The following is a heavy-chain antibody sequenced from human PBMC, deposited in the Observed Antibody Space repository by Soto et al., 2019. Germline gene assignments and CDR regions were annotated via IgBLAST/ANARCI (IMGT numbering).Heavy chain of an antibody. V-gene: IGHV3-74*01. CDR1: GFTFSSYW. D-gene: IGHD2-15*01. J-gene: IGHJ4*01. CDR3: VRTSLVVAAATREDY. Sequence: EVQLVESGGGLVQPGGSLRLSCAASGFTFSSYWMHWVRQAPGKGLVWVSRINSDESSTSYADSVKGRFTISRDNAKNTLYLQMNSLRAEDTAVYYCVRTSLVVAAATREDYWGHGTLVTVSS. CDR2: INSDESST.